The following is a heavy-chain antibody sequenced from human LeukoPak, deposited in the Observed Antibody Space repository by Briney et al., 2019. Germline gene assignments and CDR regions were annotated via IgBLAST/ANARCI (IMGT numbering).Heavy chain of an antibody. CDR1: GYTFTGYY. J-gene: IGHJ5*02. CDR2: INPNSGGT. CDR3: ARAPPHPDNWFDP. V-gene: IGHV1-2*02. Sequence: GASVKVSCKASGYTFTGYYMHWVRQAPGQGLEWMGWINPNSGGTNYAQKFQGRVTMTSDTSISTAYMELSRLRSDDTAVYYCARAPPHPDNWFDPWGQGTLVTVSS.